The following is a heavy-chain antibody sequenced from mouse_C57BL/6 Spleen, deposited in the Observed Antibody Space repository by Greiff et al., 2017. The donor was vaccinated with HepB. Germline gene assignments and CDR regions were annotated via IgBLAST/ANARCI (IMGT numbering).Heavy chain of an antibody. CDR2: IHPNSGST. D-gene: IGHD1-1*01. J-gene: IGHJ1*03. CDR1: GYTFTSYW. CDR3: ARSGGSSYGWYFDV. Sequence: QVQLQQPGAELVKPGASVKLSCKASGYTFTSYWMHWVKQRPGQGLEWIGMIHPNSGSTNYNEKFKSKATLTVDKSSSTAFMQLSSLTSEDSAVYYCARSGGSSYGWYFDVWGTGTTVTVSS. V-gene: IGHV1-64*01.